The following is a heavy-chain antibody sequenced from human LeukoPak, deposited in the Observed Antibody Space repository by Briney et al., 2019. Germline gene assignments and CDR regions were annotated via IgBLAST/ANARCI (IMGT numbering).Heavy chain of an antibody. CDR1: GFTFSSYW. Sequence: GGSLRLSCAASGFTFSSYWMHWVRQAPGKGLVWVSRINSDGSSTSYADSVKGRFTISRDNAKNTLYLQMNSLRAEDTAVYYCARDGGRWFGELLPYYFDYWGQETLVTVSS. V-gene: IGHV3-74*01. J-gene: IGHJ4*02. CDR2: INSDGSST. CDR3: ARDGGRWFGELLPYYFDY. D-gene: IGHD3-10*01.